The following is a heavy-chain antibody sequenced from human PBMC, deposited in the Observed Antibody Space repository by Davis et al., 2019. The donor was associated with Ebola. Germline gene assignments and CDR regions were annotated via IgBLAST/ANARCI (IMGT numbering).Heavy chain of an antibody. V-gene: IGHV3-21*01. Sequence: PGGSLRLSCAASGFTFSRYTMNWVRQAPGKGLEWVSSISSSSSYIYYADSVKGRFTISRDNAKNSLYLQMNSLRAEDTAVYYCARDPTRTYYDFWSGSSDYYYGMDVWGQGTTVTASS. CDR2: ISSSSSYI. J-gene: IGHJ6*02. CDR1: GFTFSRYT. CDR3: ARDPTRTYYDFWSGSSDYYYGMDV. D-gene: IGHD3-3*01.